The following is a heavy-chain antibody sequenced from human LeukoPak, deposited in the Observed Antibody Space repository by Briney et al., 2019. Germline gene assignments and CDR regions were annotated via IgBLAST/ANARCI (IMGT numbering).Heavy chain of an antibody. CDR1: GYNFISYG. V-gene: IGHV1-2*06. Sequence: ASVKVSCKASGYNFISYGISWVRQAPGQGLEWMGRIDPNTGGTKSAKNFQGRVTMTRDTSISTAYMALSGLRSDDTAVYYCASLYDIVGTTVDYWGQGTLVTVPS. J-gene: IGHJ4*02. D-gene: IGHD1-26*01. CDR3: ASLYDIVGTTVDY. CDR2: IDPNTGGT.